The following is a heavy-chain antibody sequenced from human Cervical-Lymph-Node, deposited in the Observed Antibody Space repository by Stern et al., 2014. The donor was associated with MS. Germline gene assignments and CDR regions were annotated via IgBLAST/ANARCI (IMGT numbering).Heavy chain of an antibody. CDR1: GFTFSSYG. J-gene: IGHJ5*02. V-gene: IGHV3-30*18. Sequence: VQLVESGGGVVQPGRSLRLSCAASGFTFSSYGMHWVRPAPGKGLEWVAVISYDGSNKYYADSVKGRFTISRDNSKNTLYLQMNSLRAEDTAVYYCAKVGSGWFPWGQGTLVTVSS. CDR2: ISYDGSNK. CDR3: AKVGSGWFP. D-gene: IGHD6-19*01.